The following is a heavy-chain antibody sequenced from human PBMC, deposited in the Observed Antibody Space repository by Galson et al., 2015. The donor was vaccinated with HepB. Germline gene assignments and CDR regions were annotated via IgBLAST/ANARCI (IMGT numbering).Heavy chain of an antibody. CDR3: ARGSGVWGNRGWFDP. CDR1: GYTFTSYD. J-gene: IGHJ5*02. V-gene: IGHV1-8*01. CDR2: MNPNSGNT. Sequence: SVKVSCKASGYTFTSYDINWVRQATGQGLEWMGWMNPNSGNTGHAQKFQGRVTMTRNTSIGTAYMELSSLRSEDTAVYYCARGSGVWGNRGWFDPWGQGTLVTVSS. D-gene: IGHD3-16*01.